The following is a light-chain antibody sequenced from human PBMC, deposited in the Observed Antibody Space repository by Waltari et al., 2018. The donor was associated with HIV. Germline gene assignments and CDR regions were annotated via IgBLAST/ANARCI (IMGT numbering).Light chain of an antibody. V-gene: IGKV3-20*01. CDR1: QSVSNNY. J-gene: IGKJ3*01. CDR2: GAS. Sequence: EIVLTQSPGTLSLSPRDRSTLSCRASQSVSNNYLAWYQQKPGHPPRLVIYGASNRATGIPDRFSGSGAGTDFTLTISGLEPEDFAVYYCQHYDRSPQSFGPGTTVDI. CDR3: QHYDRSPQS.